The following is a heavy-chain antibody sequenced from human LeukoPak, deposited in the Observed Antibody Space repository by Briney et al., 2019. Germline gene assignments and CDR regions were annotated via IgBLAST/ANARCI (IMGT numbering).Heavy chain of an antibody. CDR3: ARDPYSGNYGPYYYYYMDV. CDR1: GFTFSRYS. Sequence: GGSLRLSCAASGFTFSRYSMNWVRQAPGKALEWVSSITNTGTYSFYGDSVKGRFTISRDNARNSLYLQMNGLRPEDTAVYYCARDPYSGNYGPYYYYYMDVWGKGTTVTISS. CDR2: ITNTGTYS. D-gene: IGHD1-26*01. J-gene: IGHJ6*03. V-gene: IGHV3-21*04.